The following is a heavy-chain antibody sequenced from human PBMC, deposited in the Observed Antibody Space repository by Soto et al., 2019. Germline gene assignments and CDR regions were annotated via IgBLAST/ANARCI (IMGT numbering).Heavy chain of an antibody. D-gene: IGHD6-19*01. Sequence: PSETLSLTCSVSGGSISSGYYYWSWIRQPPGKGLEWVANVRQDGSQKFLVDSVKGRFTISRDNAKNSMYLQMNSLRAEDTAVYYCVRDGSSGWHFDSWGQGTQVTVSS. V-gene: IGHV3-7*01. CDR3: VRDGSSGWHFDS. CDR1: GGSISSGYYY. J-gene: IGHJ4*02. CDR2: VRQDGSQK.